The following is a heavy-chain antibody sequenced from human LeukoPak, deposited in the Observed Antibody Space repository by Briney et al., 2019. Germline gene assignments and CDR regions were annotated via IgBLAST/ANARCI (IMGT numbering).Heavy chain of an antibody. Sequence: ASVKVSCKASGYTFTSYGVTWVRQAPGQGLEWMGWINPYNGHTNHTQKLQGRVTMTTDTSTSTAYMELRSLRSDDTAVYYCATVYSSSSGGAFDIWGQGTMVTVSS. CDR1: GYTFTSYG. CDR2: INPYNGHT. J-gene: IGHJ3*02. V-gene: IGHV1-18*01. CDR3: ATVYSSSSGGAFDI. D-gene: IGHD6-13*01.